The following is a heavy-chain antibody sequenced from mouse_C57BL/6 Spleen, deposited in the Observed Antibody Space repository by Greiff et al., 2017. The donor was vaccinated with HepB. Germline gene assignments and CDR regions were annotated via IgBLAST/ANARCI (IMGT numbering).Heavy chain of an antibody. CDR1: GYTFTDYN. V-gene: IGHV1-18*01. Sequence: VQLQQSGPELVKPGASVKISCKASGYTFTDYNMDWVKQSHGKSLEWIGDINPTNGGTIYNQKFKGKATLTVDKSSSTAYMELRSLTSEDTAVYYCARGDGSSFYWYFDVWGTGTTVTVSS. D-gene: IGHD1-1*01. CDR3: ARGDGSSFYWYFDV. J-gene: IGHJ1*03. CDR2: INPTNGGT.